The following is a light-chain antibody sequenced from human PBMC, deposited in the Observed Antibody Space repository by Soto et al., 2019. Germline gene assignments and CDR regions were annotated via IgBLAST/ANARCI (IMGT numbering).Light chain of an antibody. CDR3: SSYTSFKTLV. CDR1: SSDVGVYKY. Sequence: QSALTQPASVSESPGPSMTISCTGSSSDVGVYKYVSWYQQHPGKDPKLLIYDVTNRPSGVSNRFSGSKSGYTASLTISGLQSEDEADYYCSSYTSFKTLVFGTGTKLPVL. CDR2: DVT. J-gene: IGLJ1*01. V-gene: IGLV2-14*01.